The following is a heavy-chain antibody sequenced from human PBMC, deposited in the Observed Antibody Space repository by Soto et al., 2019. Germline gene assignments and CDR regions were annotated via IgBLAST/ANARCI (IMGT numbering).Heavy chain of an antibody. CDR3: ATGDRGIAAREGGYYYYYGMDV. CDR1: GYTLTELS. CDR2: FDPEDGET. Sequence: ASVKVSCKVSGYTLTELSMHWVRQAPGKGLEWMGGFDPEDGETIYAQKFQGRVTMTGDTSTDTAYMELSSLRSEDTAVYYCATGDRGIAAREGGYYYYYGMDVRGQGTTVTVSS. J-gene: IGHJ6*02. D-gene: IGHD6-6*01. V-gene: IGHV1-24*01.